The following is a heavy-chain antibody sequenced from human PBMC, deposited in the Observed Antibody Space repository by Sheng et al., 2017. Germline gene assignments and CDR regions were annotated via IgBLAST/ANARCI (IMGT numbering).Heavy chain of an antibody. CDR3: ARDGGDQTIYNWFDP. CDR2: INHSGST. V-gene: IGHV4-34*01. D-gene: IGHD4-17*01. J-gene: IGHJ5*02. CDR1: GGSFSGYY. Sequence: QVQLQQWGAGLLKPSETLSLTCAVYGGSFSGYYWSWIRQPPGKGLEWIGEINHSGSTNYNPSLKSRVTISVDTSKNQFSLKLSSVTAADTAVYYCARDGGDQTIYNWFDPWGQGTLVTVSS.